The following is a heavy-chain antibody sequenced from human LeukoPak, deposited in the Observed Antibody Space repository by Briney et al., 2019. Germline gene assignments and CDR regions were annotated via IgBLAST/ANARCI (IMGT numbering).Heavy chain of an antibody. CDR1: GYTFTSYY. V-gene: IGHV1-46*01. CDR2: INPSGGST. J-gene: IGHJ6*02. CDR3: AIVAPYYYYGMDV. D-gene: IGHD2-21*01. Sequence: ASVKVSCKASGYTFTSYYMHWVRQAPGQGLEWMGIINPSGGSTSYAQKFQGRVTMTRDTSTSTVYMELSSLRSEDTGVYYCAIVAPYYYYGMDVWGQGTTVTVSS.